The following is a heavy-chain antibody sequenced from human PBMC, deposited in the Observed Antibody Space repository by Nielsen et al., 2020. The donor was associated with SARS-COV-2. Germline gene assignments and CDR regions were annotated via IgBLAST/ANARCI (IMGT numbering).Heavy chain of an antibody. CDR3: AGVLRFLEWLPLNDAFDI. CDR2: IYHSGST. D-gene: IGHD3-3*01. Sequence: WIRQPPGKGLEWIGEIYHSGSTNYNPSLKSRVTISVDTSKNQFSLKLSSVTAADTAVYYCAGVLRFLEWLPLNDAFDIWGQGTMVTVSS. J-gene: IGHJ3*02. V-gene: IGHV4-34*01.